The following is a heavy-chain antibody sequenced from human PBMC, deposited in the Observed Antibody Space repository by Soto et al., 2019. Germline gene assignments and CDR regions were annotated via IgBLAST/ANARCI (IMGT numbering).Heavy chain of an antibody. CDR1: GFTFSDHY. CDR2: IRNKANSYST. CDR3: ASRSSGWYFDY. D-gene: IGHD6-19*01. V-gene: IGHV3-72*01. J-gene: IGHJ4*02. Sequence: PGGSLRLSCAASGFTFSDHYMDWVRQAPGKGLEWVGRIRNKANSYSTEYAASVKGRFTISRDDSKNSLYLQMNSLRAEDTAVYYCASRSSGWYFDYWGQGTLVTVSS.